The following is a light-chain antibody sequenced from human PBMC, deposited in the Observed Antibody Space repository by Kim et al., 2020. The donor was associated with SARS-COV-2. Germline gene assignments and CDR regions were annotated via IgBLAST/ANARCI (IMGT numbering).Light chain of an antibody. Sequence: PGERATLSCRASQSVSSGYLAWYQQKPGQAPRLLIYGASSRATGIPDRFSGGGSGTDFTLTISRLEPEDFAVFYCQQYGSSPLTFGGGTKVDIK. V-gene: IGKV3-20*01. CDR1: QSVSSGY. CDR2: GAS. CDR3: QQYGSSPLT. J-gene: IGKJ4*01.